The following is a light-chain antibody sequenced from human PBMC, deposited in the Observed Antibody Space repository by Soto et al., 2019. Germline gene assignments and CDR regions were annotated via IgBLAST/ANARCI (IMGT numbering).Light chain of an antibody. V-gene: IGLV2-14*01. Sequence: QSALTQPASVSGSPGQSITLSCTGTSSDVGSYNYVSWYQQHPGKAPKLMIYDVTNRPSGVSNRFSASKSGNTASLTISGLQAEDEADYYCSSYTSSSTVVFGGGTKLTVL. CDR3: SSYTSSSTVV. CDR2: DVT. CDR1: SSDVGSYNY. J-gene: IGLJ2*01.